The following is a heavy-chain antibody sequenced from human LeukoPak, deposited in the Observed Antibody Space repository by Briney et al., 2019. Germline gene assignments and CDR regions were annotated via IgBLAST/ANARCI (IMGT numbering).Heavy chain of an antibody. CDR1: GGSISSYY. D-gene: IGHD6-19*01. Sequence: PSETLSLTCTVSGGSISSYYWSWIRQPPGKGLEWIGYIYYSGGTNYNPSLKSRVTISVDTSKNQFSLKLSSVTAADTAVYYCARRMYSSGLVDYWGQGTLVTVSS. V-gene: IGHV4-59*01. CDR3: ARRMYSSGLVDY. CDR2: IYYSGGT. J-gene: IGHJ4*02.